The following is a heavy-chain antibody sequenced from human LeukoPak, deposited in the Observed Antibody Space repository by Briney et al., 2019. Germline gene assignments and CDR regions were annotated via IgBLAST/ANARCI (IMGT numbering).Heavy chain of an antibody. D-gene: IGHD4-23*01. Sequence: SETLSLTYTVSGGSISSYYWSWIRQPPGKGLEWIGYIYYSGSANYNPSLKSRVTISVDTSKNQVSLKLSSVTAADSAVYAGDGGNGAFDYWGQGTLVTVSS. CDR2: IYYSGSA. V-gene: IGHV4-59*01. CDR3: DGGNGAFDY. J-gene: IGHJ4*02. CDR1: GGSISSYY.